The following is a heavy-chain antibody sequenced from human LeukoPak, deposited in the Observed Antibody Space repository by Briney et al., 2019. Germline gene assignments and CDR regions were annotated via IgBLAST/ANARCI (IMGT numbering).Heavy chain of an antibody. CDR3: ARDLAGYDILTGYPLDWFDP. CDR1: GGSISSGSYY. CDR2: IYTSGST. Sequence: SQTLSLTCTVSGGSISSGSYYWSWIRQPAGEGLEWIGRIYTSGSTNYNPSLKSRVTISVDTSKNQFSLKLSSVTAADTAVYYCARDLAGYDILTGYPLDWFDPWGQGTLVTVSS. J-gene: IGHJ5*02. D-gene: IGHD3-9*01. V-gene: IGHV4-61*02.